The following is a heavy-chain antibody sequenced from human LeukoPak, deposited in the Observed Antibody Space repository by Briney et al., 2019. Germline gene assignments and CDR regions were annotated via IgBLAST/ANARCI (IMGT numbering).Heavy chain of an antibody. Sequence: SETLSLTCSVSGGSISTAYWSWIRQPPGKGLEWIGNIHYSGITNYNSSLESRLTIPVDTSNNQFSVKLTSVTATDTAVYYCARRRGKWDVNWFDPWGQGTLVTVSS. V-gene: IGHV4-59*08. CDR2: IHYSGIT. CDR3: ARRRGKWDVNWFDP. D-gene: IGHD1-26*01. CDR1: GGSISTAY. J-gene: IGHJ5*02.